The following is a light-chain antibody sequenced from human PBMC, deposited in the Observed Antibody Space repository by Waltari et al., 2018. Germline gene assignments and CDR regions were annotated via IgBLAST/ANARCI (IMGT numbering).Light chain of an antibody. CDR3: QQTDSFPLT. V-gene: IGKV1-12*01. CDR2: AAS. J-gene: IGKJ4*01. CDR1: QDVSTW. Sequence: DIQMTQSPSSVSASIGDRVTISCRASQDVSTWVAWYQQKPGKAPNLLISAASSLQSGVPSRFSGSGSGTDFTLTISGLQPEDFTIYFCQQTDSFPLTFGGGTKVKLK.